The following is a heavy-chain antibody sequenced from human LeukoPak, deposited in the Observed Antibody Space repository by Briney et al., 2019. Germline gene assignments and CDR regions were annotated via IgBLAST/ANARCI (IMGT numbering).Heavy chain of an antibody. CDR2: FDPEDGET. V-gene: IGHV1-24*01. D-gene: IGHD6-13*01. CDR1: GYTFTELS. J-gene: IGHJ3*02. Sequence: ASVKVSCKVSGYTFTELSMHWVRQAPGKGLGWMGGFDPEDGETIYAQKFQGRVTMTEDTSTDTAYMELSSLRSEDAAVYYCATLVNVLYSSSWYRAFDIWGQGTMVTVSS. CDR3: ATLVNVLYSSSWYRAFDI.